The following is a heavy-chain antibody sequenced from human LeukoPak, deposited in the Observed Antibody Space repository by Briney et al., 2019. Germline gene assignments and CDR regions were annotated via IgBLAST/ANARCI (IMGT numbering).Heavy chain of an antibody. D-gene: IGHD2-15*01. CDR1: GGSFSGYY. V-gene: IGHV4-34*01. CDR3: ARQVGYCSGGSCSKTRPFDY. J-gene: IGHJ4*02. CDR2: INHSGST. Sequence: SETLSLTCAVYGGSFSGYYWSWIRQPPGKGLEWIGEINHSGSTNYNPSLKSRVTISVDTFKNQFSLKLSSVTAADTAVYYCARQVGYCSGGSCSKTRPFDYWGQGTLVTVSS.